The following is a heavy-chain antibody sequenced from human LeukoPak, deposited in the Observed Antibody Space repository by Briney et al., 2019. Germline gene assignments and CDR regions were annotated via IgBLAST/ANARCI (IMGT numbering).Heavy chain of an antibody. Sequence: GESLKISCQGSGYSFTSYWIAWFRQMPGKGLEWMGIIYPADSDTGYSPSFQGQVSISADKSMSIAYLQWRSLKASDTAMYYCPRPHYYGSGSYYSGFDIWGQGTMVTVSS. CDR3: PRPHYYGSGSYYSGFDI. J-gene: IGHJ3*02. CDR2: IYPADSDT. D-gene: IGHD3-10*01. V-gene: IGHV5-51*01. CDR1: GYSFTSYW.